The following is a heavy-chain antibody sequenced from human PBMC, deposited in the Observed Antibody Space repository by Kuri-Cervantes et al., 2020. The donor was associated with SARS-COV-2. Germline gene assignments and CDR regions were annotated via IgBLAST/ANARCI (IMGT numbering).Heavy chain of an antibody. D-gene: IGHD3-3*01. Sequence: GGSLRLSCAASGFTFSSSAMSWVRQPPGKGLEWVSSISGGGDSIYYADSVKGRFTISRDSSKNTLYLEMNSLRVEDTAVYYCAKDPLYRGTYDLGKLDYWGRGTPVTVSS. J-gene: IGHJ4*02. CDR2: ISGGGDSI. CDR3: AKDPLYRGTYDLGKLDY. CDR1: GFTFSSSA. V-gene: IGHV3-23*01.